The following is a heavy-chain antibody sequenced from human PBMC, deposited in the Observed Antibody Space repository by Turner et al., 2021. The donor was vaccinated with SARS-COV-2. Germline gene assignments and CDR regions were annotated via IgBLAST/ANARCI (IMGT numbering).Heavy chain of an antibody. Sequence: QVQLVQSGAEVKKPGASVKVSCKASGYTFTTYGISWVRQAPGQGLEWMGWISAYTGNTNYAQKLQGRVTMTTDTSTSTAYMELRSLRSDDTAVYYCARDKGLWDYYDSSGYSFDYWGQGTLVTVSS. CDR1: GYTFTTYG. D-gene: IGHD3-22*01. V-gene: IGHV1-18*01. CDR2: ISAYTGNT. CDR3: ARDKGLWDYYDSSGYSFDY. J-gene: IGHJ4*02.